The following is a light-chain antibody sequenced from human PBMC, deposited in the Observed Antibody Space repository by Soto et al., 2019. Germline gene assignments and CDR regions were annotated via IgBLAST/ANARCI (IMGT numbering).Light chain of an antibody. Sequence: DIVLTPSPLRIAVTPGRPASFSCESSESLLHSDRNTYLSWLHQRPGQPPRLLIYQISERFSGVTDRCSCSGAETNFTLSISRVEVEDVETFFCRQSSQYRSFGQGTKVEIK. CDR3: RQSSQYRS. CDR1: ESLLHSDRNTY. J-gene: IGKJ1*01. V-gene: IGKV2-24*01. CDR2: QIS.